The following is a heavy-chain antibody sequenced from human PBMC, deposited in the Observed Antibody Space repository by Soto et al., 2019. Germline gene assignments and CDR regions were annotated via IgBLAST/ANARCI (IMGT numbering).Heavy chain of an antibody. V-gene: IGHV3-21*01. Sequence: GGSLRISCAASGFTFSSYSMNWVRQAPGKGLEWVSSISSSSSYIYYADSVKGRFTISRDNAKNSLYLQMNSLRAEDTAVYYCARFCGSSTSCYVGWGQGTLVTVSS. CDR2: ISSSSSYI. D-gene: IGHD2-2*01. CDR3: ARFCGSSTSCYVG. CDR1: GFTFSSYS. J-gene: IGHJ4*02.